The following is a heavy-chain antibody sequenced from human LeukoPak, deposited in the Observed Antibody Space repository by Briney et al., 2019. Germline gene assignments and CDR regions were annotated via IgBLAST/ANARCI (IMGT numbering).Heavy chain of an antibody. Sequence: GGSLRLSCAASGFTFSSYSMNWVRQAPGKGLEWVSSISSSSSYIYYADSVKGRFTISRDNAKNSLYLQMNSLRAEDTAVYYCARWVEDIVVVPAAMYAFDIWGQGTMVTVSS. V-gene: IGHV3-21*01. CDR1: GFTFSSYS. J-gene: IGHJ3*02. CDR2: ISSSSSYI. D-gene: IGHD2-2*01. CDR3: ARWVEDIVVVPAAMYAFDI.